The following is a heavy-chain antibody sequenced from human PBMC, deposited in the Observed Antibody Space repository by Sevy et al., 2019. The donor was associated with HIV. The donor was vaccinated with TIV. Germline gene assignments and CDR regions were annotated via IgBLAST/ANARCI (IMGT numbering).Heavy chain of an antibody. Sequence: ASVKVSCKASGYTFTSYGISWVRQAPGQGLEWMGWISAYNGNTNYAQMLQGRVTMTTDTSTSTAYMELRSLRSDDTAVYYCARSGSHDYYYYGMDVWGQGTTVTVSS. CDR3: ARSGSHDYYYYGMDV. CDR1: GYTFTSYG. D-gene: IGHD1-26*01. CDR2: ISAYNGNT. J-gene: IGHJ6*02. V-gene: IGHV1-18*01.